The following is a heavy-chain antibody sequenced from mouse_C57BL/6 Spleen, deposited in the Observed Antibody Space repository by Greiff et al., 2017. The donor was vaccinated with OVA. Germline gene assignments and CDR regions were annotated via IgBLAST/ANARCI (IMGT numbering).Heavy chain of an antibody. V-gene: IGHV1-26*01. J-gene: IGHJ2*01. CDR3: ARETTDDY. CDR2: INPNNGGT. CDR1: GYTFTDYY. Sequence: VQLQQSGPELVKPGASVKISCKASGYTFTDYYMNWVKQSHGKSLEWIGDINPNNGGTSYNQKFKGKATLTVDKSSSTAYMELRSLTSEDSAVYYCARETTDDYWGQGTTLTVSS. D-gene: IGHD1-1*01.